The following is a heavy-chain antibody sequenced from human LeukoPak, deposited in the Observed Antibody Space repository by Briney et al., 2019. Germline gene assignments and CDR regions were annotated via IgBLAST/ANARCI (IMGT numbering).Heavy chain of an antibody. CDR1: GGSISSYY. CDR3: ARYEGQWLALDY. D-gene: IGHD6-19*01. V-gene: IGHV4-39*01. CDR2: IYYSGNT. Sequence: SETLSLTCTVSGGSISSYYWGWIRQPPGKGLEWIGTIYYSGNTYYNPSLKSRVTISVDTSKNQFSLKLSSVTAADTAVYYCARYEGQWLALDYWGQGTLVTVSS. J-gene: IGHJ4*02.